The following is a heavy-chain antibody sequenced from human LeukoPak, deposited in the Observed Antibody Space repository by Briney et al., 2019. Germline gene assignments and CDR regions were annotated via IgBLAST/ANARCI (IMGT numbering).Heavy chain of an antibody. D-gene: IGHD6-6*01. CDR1: GYTFTTYW. CDR2: IYPDDSDI. CDR3: ARHRSSSYYFDY. V-gene: IGHV5-51*01. Sequence: GESLKISCKGSGYTFTTYWIGWVRQMPGKGLDWMGIIYPDDSDIIYSPSFQGQVTISADKSISTAYLQWSSLKASDTAMYYCARHRSSSYYFDYWGQGTLVTVSP. J-gene: IGHJ4*02.